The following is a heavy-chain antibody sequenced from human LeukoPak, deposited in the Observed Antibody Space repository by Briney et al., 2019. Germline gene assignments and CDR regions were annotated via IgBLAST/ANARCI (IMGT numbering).Heavy chain of an antibody. CDR2: INHSGST. D-gene: IGHD3-9*01. CDR1: GGSFSGYY. J-gene: IGHJ4*02. CDR3: SSTYYDILTGFEEDY. V-gene: IGHV4-34*01. Sequence: ETLSLPCAVYGGSFSGYYWSWIRQPPGKGLEWIGEINHSGSTNYNPSLKSRVTISVDTSKNQFSLKLSSVTAADTAVYYCSSTYYDILTGFEEDYWGQGTLVTVSS.